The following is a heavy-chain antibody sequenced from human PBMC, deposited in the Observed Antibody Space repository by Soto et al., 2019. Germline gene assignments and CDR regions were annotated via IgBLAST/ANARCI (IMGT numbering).Heavy chain of an antibody. CDR2: IYSDGNM. Sequence: HITLKESGPTLVKPTQTLTLTCTLSGFSLSDFAVGVAWVRRPPGKALEGLALIYSDGNMYYSPSLKTRLTISTDTSKDHVVLTMTNMDPLDTATYFCVHTAGWLHRYWGQGTQVTVSS. J-gene: IGHJ4*02. D-gene: IGHD5-12*01. CDR1: GFSLSDFAVG. V-gene: IGHV2-5*02. CDR3: VHTAGWLHRY.